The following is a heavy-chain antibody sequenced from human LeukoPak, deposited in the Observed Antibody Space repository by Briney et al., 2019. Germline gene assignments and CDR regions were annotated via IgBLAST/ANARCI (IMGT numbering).Heavy chain of an antibody. CDR1: GFTFSSYA. D-gene: IGHD2-15*01. CDR2: ISYDGSNK. CDR3: AREEVVVVAATRFLFGY. V-gene: IGHV3-30*04. Sequence: GRSLRLSCAASGFTFSSYAMHWVRQAPGKGLEWVAVISYDGSNKYYADSVKGRFTISRDNSKNTLYLQMNSLRAEDTAVYYCAREEVVVVAATRFLFGYWGQGTLVTVSS. J-gene: IGHJ4*02.